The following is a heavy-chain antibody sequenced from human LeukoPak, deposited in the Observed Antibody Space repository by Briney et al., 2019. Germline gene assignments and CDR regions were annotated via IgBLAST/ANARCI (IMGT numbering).Heavy chain of an antibody. CDR2: IRGSGDST. CDR3: AKEPWSFDY. Sequence: GGSLRLSCAASGFTFSSYGMSWVRQAPGKGLEWVSGIRGSGDSTYYADSVKGRFTISRDNSKNTLYLQMNSLRAEDTAVYYCAKEPWSFDYWGQGTLVTVSS. CDR1: GFTFSSYG. D-gene: IGHD2-8*02. V-gene: IGHV3-23*01. J-gene: IGHJ4*02.